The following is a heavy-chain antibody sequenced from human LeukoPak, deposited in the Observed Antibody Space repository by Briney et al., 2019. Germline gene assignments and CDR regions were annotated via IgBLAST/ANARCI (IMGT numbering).Heavy chain of an antibody. CDR3: ARGYRRSGWYVYFDY. CDR1: GYTFTGYY. D-gene: IGHD6-19*01. Sequence: ASVKVSCKASGYTFTGYYMHWVRQAPGQGLEWMGWINPNSGGTNYAQKFQGWVTMTRDTSISTAYMELSRLRSDDTAVYYCARGYRRSGWYVYFDYWGQGTWSPSPQ. V-gene: IGHV1-2*04. J-gene: IGHJ4*02. CDR2: INPNSGGT.